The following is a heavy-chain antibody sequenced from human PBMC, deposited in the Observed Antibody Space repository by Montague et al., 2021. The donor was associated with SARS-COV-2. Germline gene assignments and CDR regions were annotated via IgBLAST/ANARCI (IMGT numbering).Heavy chain of an antibody. J-gene: IGHJ4*02. CDR1: GGSFSGYY. CDR2: INHSGST. V-gene: IGHV4-34*01. D-gene: IGHD3-22*01. Sequence: SETLSLTCAVYGGSFSGYYWSWIRQPPGKGLEWIGEINHSGSTNYNPSLESGVTISVDTSKNQFSLKLSSVTAADTAVYYCARGWGYYDSSGYLLFDYWGQGTLVTVSS. CDR3: ARGWGYYDSSGYLLFDY.